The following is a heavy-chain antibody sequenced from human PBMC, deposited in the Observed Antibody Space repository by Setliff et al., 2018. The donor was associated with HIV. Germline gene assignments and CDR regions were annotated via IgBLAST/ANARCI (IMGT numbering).Heavy chain of an antibody. J-gene: IGHJ5*02. Sequence: VASVKVSCKASGYTFSDFYIHWVRQAPGQGLEWMGWINPNSGGTNYAQRFQGRVTMTRDTSSSTAYLELSRLISDDTAVYYCARNTPGIVPRRVGFDPWGQGTLVTVSS. D-gene: IGHD1-26*01. CDR1: GYTFSDFY. CDR3: ARNTPGIVPRRVGFDP. CDR2: INPNSGGT. V-gene: IGHV1-2*02.